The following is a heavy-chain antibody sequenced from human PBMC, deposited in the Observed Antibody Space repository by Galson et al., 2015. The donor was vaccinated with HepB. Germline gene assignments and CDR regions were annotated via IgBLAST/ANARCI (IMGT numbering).Heavy chain of an antibody. D-gene: IGHD3-3*01. V-gene: IGHV3-30*18. CDR1: GFTFRSHG. CDR2: ISYDGKKK. Sequence: SLRLSCAASGFTFRSHGMYWVRQAPGKGLEWVALISYDGKKKDYGDSVKGRFTVSRDNSRNTLYLQMNNLSAEDTAVYYCAKDQNSWSGYYRVNIDYWGQGTLVTVSS. J-gene: IGHJ4*02. CDR3: AKDQNSWSGYYRVNIDY.